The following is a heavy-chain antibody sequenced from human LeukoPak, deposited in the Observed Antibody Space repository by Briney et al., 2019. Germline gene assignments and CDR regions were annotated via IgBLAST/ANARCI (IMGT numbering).Heavy chain of an antibody. J-gene: IGHJ6*03. V-gene: IGHV5-51*01. Sequence: PGAYLHISCNCAGYCFTRYWIGWVGQMPGKGLEWMGIIYPGDYDNQLHRSFQGQVPISPDKSISTAYLQWSSLKASDTAMYYCARQGSGSYYYYYMDVWGKGTTVTVSS. CDR1: GYCFTRYW. D-gene: IGHD1-26*01. CDR3: ARQGSGSYYYYYMDV. CDR2: IYPGDYDN.